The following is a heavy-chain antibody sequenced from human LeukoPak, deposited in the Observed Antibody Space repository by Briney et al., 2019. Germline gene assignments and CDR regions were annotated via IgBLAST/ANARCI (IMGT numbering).Heavy chain of an antibody. J-gene: IGHJ1*01. V-gene: IGHV4-39*02. Sequence: SETLSLTCTVSGGFISSSNYYWGWIRQPPGKGPEWIGDIYYSGRTYYNPSLGSRVSISLDTSMNDFSLTLTYVTAADTAVYYCARRRYYDSTGFLDWGRGSLVIVSS. CDR2: IYYSGRT. CDR1: GGFISSSNYY. D-gene: IGHD3-22*01. CDR3: ARRRYYDSTGFLD.